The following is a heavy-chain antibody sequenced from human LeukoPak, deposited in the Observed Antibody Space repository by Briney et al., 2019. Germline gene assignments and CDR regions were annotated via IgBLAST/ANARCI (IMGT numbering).Heavy chain of an antibody. D-gene: IGHD6-6*01. Sequence: ASVNVSCKASGYSFRSYYINWVRQAPGQGLEWMGLINPGGDYTKYAQTFQGRVTMTRDTSTNTVYMHLSSLRSEDTAIYYCAREGSRSSLGGYGYWGQGTLVTVSS. V-gene: IGHV1-46*01. J-gene: IGHJ4*02. CDR2: INPGGDYT. CDR3: AREGSRSSLGGYGY. CDR1: GYSFRSYY.